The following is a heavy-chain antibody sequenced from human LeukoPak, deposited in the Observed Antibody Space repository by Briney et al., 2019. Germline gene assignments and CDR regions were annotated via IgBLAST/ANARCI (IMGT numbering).Heavy chain of an antibody. D-gene: IGHD6-19*01. CDR3: ATISVAGNNDY. Sequence: ASVKVSCKASGYTFTAYYIHWVRQAPGQGLEWMGWMNPNSVGTKYALKFQGRATMTRDTSISTAYMELSRLRSDDTAMYYCATISVAGNNDYWGQGTLVTVSS. J-gene: IGHJ4*02. CDR1: GYTFTAYY. V-gene: IGHV1-2*02. CDR2: MNPNSVGT.